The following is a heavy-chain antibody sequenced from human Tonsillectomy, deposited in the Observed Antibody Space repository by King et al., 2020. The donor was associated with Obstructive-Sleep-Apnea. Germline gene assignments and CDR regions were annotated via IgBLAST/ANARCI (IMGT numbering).Heavy chain of an antibody. Sequence: VQLVQSGGGLVKPGGSLRLSCAASGFTFSDYYMSWIRQAPGKGLEWVSYISSSGSTIYYAESVKGRFTISRDNAKNSLYLQMSSLRAEDTAVYYCARGRLDCSSTSFYGFYYYYGMDVWGQGTTVTVSS. J-gene: IGHJ6*02. CDR2: ISSSGSTI. D-gene: IGHD2-2*01. CDR3: ARGRLDCSSTSFYGFYYYYGMDV. CDR1: GFTFSDYY. V-gene: IGHV3-11*01.